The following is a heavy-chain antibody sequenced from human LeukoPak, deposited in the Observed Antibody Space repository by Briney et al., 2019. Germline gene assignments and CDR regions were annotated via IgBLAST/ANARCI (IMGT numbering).Heavy chain of an antibody. CDR2: ISYTGSDE. Sequence: GGSLRLSCAASGFTFSNYGMHWVRQAPGKGLEWVAVISYTGSDEYYPDSVKGRFTISRDNSKNTLYLQMNSLRAEDTAVYYCAKGHYDSSGYYFDYWGQGTLVTVSS. CDR1: GFTFSNYG. CDR3: AKGHYDSSGYYFDY. D-gene: IGHD3-22*01. V-gene: IGHV3-30*18. J-gene: IGHJ4*02.